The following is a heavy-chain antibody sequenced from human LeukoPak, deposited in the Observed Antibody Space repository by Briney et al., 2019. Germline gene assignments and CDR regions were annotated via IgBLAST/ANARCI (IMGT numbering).Heavy chain of an antibody. CDR1: GFTFSDYY. Sequence: GGSLGLSCAASGFTFSDYYMSWIRQAPGKGLEWVSYISSSGSTIYYADSVKGRFTISRDNAKNSLYLQMNSLRAEDTALYYCAKDSGFALAVAGHPVEWVFDYWGQGTLVTVSS. CDR2: ISSSGSTI. J-gene: IGHJ4*02. CDR3: AKDSGFALAVAGHPVEWVFDY. D-gene: IGHD6-19*01. V-gene: IGHV3-11*01.